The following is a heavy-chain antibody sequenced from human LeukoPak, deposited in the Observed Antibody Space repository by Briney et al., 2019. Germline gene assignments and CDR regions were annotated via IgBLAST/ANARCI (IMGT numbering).Heavy chain of an antibody. CDR1: GGSISSYY. D-gene: IGHD7-27*01. J-gene: IGHJ4*02. CDR2: IYYSGST. CDR3: ARSLGSVRDYFDY. V-gene: IGHV4-59*01. Sequence: SETLSLTFTVSGGSISSYYWGWIRQPPGKGLEWIGYIYYSGSTNYNPSLKRRVTISVDTSKNQFSLKLSSVTAADTAVYYCARSLGSVRDYFDYWGQGTLVTVSS.